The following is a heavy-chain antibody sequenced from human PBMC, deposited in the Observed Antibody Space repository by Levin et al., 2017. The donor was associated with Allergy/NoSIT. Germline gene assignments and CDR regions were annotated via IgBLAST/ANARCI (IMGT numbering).Heavy chain of an antibody. J-gene: IGHJ3*02. Sequence: GESLKISCAASGFTLTDYAIHWVRQAPGMGLEWVTVISYDGNNKYYADSVKGRFTISRDNSKNTVYLQMNSLRAEDTAVYYCARTDKRITMVRGAKAGAFDIWGQGTMVTVSS. V-gene: IGHV3-30-3*01. CDR1: GFTLTDYA. CDR3: ARTDKRITMVRGAKAGAFDI. D-gene: IGHD3-10*01. CDR2: ISYDGNNK.